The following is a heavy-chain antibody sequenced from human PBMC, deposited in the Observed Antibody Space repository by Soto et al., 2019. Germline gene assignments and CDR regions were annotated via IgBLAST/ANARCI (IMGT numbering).Heavy chain of an antibody. Sequence: GGSLRLSCAASGFTFSSYAMSWVRQAPGKGLEWVSGISGSGGITYYADSVQGRFTISRDNSRDTLYLQMNNVRAEDTAVYYCARANHYYYFEYWGQGALVTVS. V-gene: IGHV3-23*01. CDR2: ISGSGGIT. CDR3: ARANHYYYFEY. D-gene: IGHD1-26*01. CDR1: GFTFSSYA. J-gene: IGHJ4*02.